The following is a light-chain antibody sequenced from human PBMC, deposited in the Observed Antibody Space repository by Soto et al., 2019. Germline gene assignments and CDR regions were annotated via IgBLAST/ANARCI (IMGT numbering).Light chain of an antibody. Sequence: QMTQSPSTLSASVGDRVTITCRASQSVSTWLAWYQQKPGKAPKLLIYKASNLESGVPSRFTGSGSGTELTLTISSLQPDDLATDYCQQYNSWTFGQGTKVDIK. CDR1: QSVSTW. CDR2: KAS. J-gene: IGKJ1*01. CDR3: QQYNSWT. V-gene: IGKV1-5*03.